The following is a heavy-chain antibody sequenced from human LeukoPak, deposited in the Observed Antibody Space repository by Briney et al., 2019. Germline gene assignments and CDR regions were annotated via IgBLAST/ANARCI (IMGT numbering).Heavy chain of an antibody. V-gene: IGHV3-53*01. CDR1: GFSVSNNY. D-gene: IGHD3-3*01. CDR2: IYGDGRT. Sequence: GGSLRLSCVVSGFSVSNNYIIWVRQAPGNGLERVSVIYGDGRTSHSASVRGRFTISRDNSKNIVSLQMNNLRAEDTAVYYCARGRGLGVVSPYFDYWGQGTLVTVS. J-gene: IGHJ4*02. CDR3: ARGRGLGVVSPYFDY.